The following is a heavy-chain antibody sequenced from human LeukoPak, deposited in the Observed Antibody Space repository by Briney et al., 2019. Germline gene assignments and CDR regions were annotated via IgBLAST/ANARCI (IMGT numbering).Heavy chain of an antibody. J-gene: IGHJ4*02. V-gene: IGHV4-31*03. Sequence: SETLSLTCTVSGGSISSGGYYWSWIRQHPGKGLEWIGYIYYSGSTYYNPSLKSRVTISADTSKNQFSLKLSSVTAADTAMYYCARGACSSNNCYYFDNWGQGTLVTVSS. CDR1: GGSISSGGYY. D-gene: IGHD2-2*01. CDR3: ARGACSSNNCYYFDN. CDR2: IYYSGST.